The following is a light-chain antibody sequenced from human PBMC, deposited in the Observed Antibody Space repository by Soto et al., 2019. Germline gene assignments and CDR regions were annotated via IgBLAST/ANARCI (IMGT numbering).Light chain of an antibody. CDR2: DAS. Sequence: DIQMTQSPSTLSASVGDRVTITCRASQSISSWLAWYQQKPGKAPKLLIYDASRLESGVPSRFSGSGSGTEFTLTISSLQPDDFATYYCQQYNSYSRTFGQGPKVEIK. CDR3: QQYNSYSRT. J-gene: IGKJ1*01. CDR1: QSISSW. V-gene: IGKV1-5*01.